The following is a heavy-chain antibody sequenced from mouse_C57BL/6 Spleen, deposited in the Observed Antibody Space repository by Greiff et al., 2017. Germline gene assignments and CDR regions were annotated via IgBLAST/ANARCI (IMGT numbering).Heavy chain of an antibody. Sequence: QVQLKQPGAELVKPGASVKVSCKASGYTFTSYWMHWVKQRPGQGLEWIGRIHPSDSDTNYNQKFKGKATLTVDKSSSTAYMQLSSLTSEDSAVYYCALITTVVDAMDYWGQGTSVTVSS. CDR1: GYTFTSYW. V-gene: IGHV1-74*01. D-gene: IGHD1-1*01. CDR2: IHPSDSDT. J-gene: IGHJ4*01. CDR3: ALITTVVDAMDY.